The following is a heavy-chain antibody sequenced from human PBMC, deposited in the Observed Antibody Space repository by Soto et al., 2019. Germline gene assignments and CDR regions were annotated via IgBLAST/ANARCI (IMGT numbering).Heavy chain of an antibody. CDR3: VSGIATGQLDP. CDR2: INPDNGNT. D-gene: IGHD6-13*01. J-gene: IGHJ5*02. CDR1: GYTFTRYT. Sequence: QVQLVQSGAEVKKPGASVKISCKASGYTFTRYTMNWVRQAPGQRLERMGWINPDNGNTKSSQKFQDRVIITRDTSASTAYMDLSSLRSEDTAVYYCVSGIATGQLDPWGQGTLVTVSS. V-gene: IGHV1-3*01.